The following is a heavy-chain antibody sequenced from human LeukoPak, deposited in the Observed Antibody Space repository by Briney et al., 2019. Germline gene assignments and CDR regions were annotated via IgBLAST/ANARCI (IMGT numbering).Heavy chain of an antibody. J-gene: IGHJ6*04. CDR1: GFTFSRYG. D-gene: IGHD3-10*02. V-gene: IGHV3-48*04. CDR2: ISSSGSTI. CDR3: AELGITMIGGV. Sequence: HPGGSLRLSCAASGFTFSRYGVHWVRQAPGKGLEWVSYISSSGSTIYYADSVKGRFTISRDNAKNSLYLQMNSLRAEDTAVYYCAELGITMIGGVWGKGTTVTISS.